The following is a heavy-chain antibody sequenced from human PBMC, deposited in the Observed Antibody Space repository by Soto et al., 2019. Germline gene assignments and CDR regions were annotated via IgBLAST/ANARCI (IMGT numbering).Heavy chain of an antibody. Sequence: HQPPGKGLEWIGEINHSGSTNYNPSLKSRVTISVETSKNQFSLKLSSVTAADTAVYSCARLAAGTRPNWFDPWGQGTLVPVS. V-gene: IGHV4-34*01. D-gene: IGHD6-13*01. J-gene: IGHJ5*02. CDR2: INHSGST. CDR3: ARLAAGTRPNWFDP.